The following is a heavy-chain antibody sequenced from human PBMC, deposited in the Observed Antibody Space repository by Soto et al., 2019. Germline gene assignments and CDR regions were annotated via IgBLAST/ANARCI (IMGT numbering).Heavy chain of an antibody. CDR1: GFTFSSYG. D-gene: IGHD3-22*01. CDR3: AREDDDSIPQNWFDP. CDR2: IWYDGSNK. J-gene: IGHJ5*02. Sequence: QVQLVESGGGVVQPGRSLRLSCAASGFTFSSYGMHWVRQAPGKGLEWVAVIWYDGSNKYYADSVKGRFTISRDNSKNTLYLQMNSLRAEDTAVYYCAREDDDSIPQNWFDPWGQGTLVTVSS. V-gene: IGHV3-33*01.